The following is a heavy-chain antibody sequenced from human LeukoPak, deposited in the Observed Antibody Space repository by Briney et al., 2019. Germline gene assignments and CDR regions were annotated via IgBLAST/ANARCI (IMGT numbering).Heavy chain of an antibody. D-gene: IGHD4-17*01. V-gene: IGHV3-30*18. Sequence: PGGSLRLSCAASGFTFSRYWMSWVRNAPGKGLEWVAVISYDGSNKYYADSVKGRFTISRVNSKNTLYLQMNSLRAEDTAVYYCAKDRNDYGDYEVTLNYYGMDVWGQGTTVTASS. CDR1: GFTFSRYW. J-gene: IGHJ6*02. CDR2: ISYDGSNK. CDR3: AKDRNDYGDYEVTLNYYGMDV.